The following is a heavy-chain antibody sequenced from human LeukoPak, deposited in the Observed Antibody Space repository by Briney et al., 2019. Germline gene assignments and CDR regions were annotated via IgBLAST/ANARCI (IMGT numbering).Heavy chain of an antibody. CDR2: IKSKTDGGTT. CDR3: TTIRGYCSSTSCYALDY. D-gene: IGHD2-2*01. CDR1: GFTFSNAW. J-gene: IGHJ4*02. V-gene: IGHV3-15*01. Sequence: PGGSLRLSCAASGFTFSNAWMSWVRQAPGQGLGWVGRIKSKTDGGTTDYAAPVKGRFTISRDDSKNTLYLQMNSLKTEDTAVYYCTTIRGYCSSTSCYALDYWGQGTLVTVSS.